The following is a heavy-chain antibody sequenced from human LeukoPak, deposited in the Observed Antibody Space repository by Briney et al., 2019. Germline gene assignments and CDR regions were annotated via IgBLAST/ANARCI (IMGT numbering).Heavy chain of an antibody. CDR2: ISGSGTGT. J-gene: IGHJ4*02. CDR1: GFTFSDCY. V-gene: IGHV3-23*01. Sequence: GGSLRLSCAASGFTFSDCYMSWIRQAPGKGLDWVSAISGSGTGTYYADSVKGRFTISRDNSKNTLHLQMSSLRVEYTAVYFCAKGSDLWFGETWGQGTLVTVSS. CDR3: AKGSDLWFGET. D-gene: IGHD3-10*01.